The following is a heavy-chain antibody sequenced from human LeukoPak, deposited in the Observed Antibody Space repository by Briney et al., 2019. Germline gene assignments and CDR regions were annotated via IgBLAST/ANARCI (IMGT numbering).Heavy chain of an antibody. V-gene: IGHV4-59*01. CDR3: ARASSSIAAAGTPFFDY. D-gene: IGHD6-13*01. J-gene: IGHJ4*02. Sequence: SETLSLTCTVSGGSISSYYWSWIRQPPGKGLEWIGYIYYSGSTKYNPSLKSRVTISVDTSKNQFSLKLSSVTAADTAVYYCARASSSIAAAGTPFFDYWGQGTLVTVSS. CDR2: IYYSGST. CDR1: GGSISSYY.